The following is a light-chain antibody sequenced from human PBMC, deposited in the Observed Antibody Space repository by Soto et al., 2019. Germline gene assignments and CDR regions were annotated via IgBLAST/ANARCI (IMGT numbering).Light chain of an antibody. CDR1: PSVFYSSNNKNY. Sequence: DIVMTQSPDSLAVSLGERATINCKSSPSVFYSSNNKNYLAWYQQKPGQPPKRLIYCASPRESCVPDRFSGSGSWTDFTPTISGLQAVDVAAYYCEQYYSTQAWTCGKGPKVDIK. V-gene: IGKV4-1*01. CDR3: EQYYSTQAWT. CDR2: CAS. J-gene: IGKJ1*01.